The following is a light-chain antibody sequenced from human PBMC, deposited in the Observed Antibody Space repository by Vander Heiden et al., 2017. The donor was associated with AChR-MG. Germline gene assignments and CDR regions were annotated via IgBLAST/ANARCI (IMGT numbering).Light chain of an antibody. CDR2: DVN. CDR1: SSHVASYYF. CDR3: CSYAGSFTWV. J-gene: IGLJ3*02. Sequence: QSALPQPRSVSGSPGQSVPIPCTGTSSHVASYYFVSWSLRNPGNAPKRLLYDVNERPAGVTDRFSGSKSGNTASLTISGLQAEDEAEYFCCSYAGSFTWVFGGGTMLTVL. V-gene: IGLV2-11*01.